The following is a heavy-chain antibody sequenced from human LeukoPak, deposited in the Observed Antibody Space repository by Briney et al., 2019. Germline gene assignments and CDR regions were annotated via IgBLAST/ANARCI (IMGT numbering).Heavy chain of an antibody. Sequence: GESLKISCKGSGYSFTSYWIGWVRQMPGKGLEWMGIIYPGDSDTRYSPSFQGQVTISADKSISTAYLQWSSLKASDTAMYYCARGAMVRGVIPSQTIDYWGQGTLVAVSS. CDR2: IYPGDSDT. V-gene: IGHV5-51*01. J-gene: IGHJ4*02. CDR1: GYSFTSYW. CDR3: ARGAMVRGVIPSQTIDY. D-gene: IGHD3-10*01.